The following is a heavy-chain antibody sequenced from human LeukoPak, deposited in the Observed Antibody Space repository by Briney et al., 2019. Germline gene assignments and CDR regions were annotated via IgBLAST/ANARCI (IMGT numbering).Heavy chain of an antibody. CDR2: IIPIFGTA. D-gene: IGHD6-19*01. CDR1: GGTFSSYA. CDR3: VPTAGYSSGWYNFDY. J-gene: IGHJ4*02. Sequence: SVKVSCKASGGTFSSYAISWVRQAPGQGLEWMGGIIPIFGTANYAQKFQGRVTTTTDESTSLAYMELRSLSSEDAAVYYCVPTAGYSSGWYNFDYWGQGTLVTVSS. V-gene: IGHV1-69*05.